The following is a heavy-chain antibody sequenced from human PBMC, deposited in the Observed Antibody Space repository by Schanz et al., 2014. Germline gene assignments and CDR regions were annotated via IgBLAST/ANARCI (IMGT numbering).Heavy chain of an antibody. CDR3: AKDLLYGAPMPLNHLDY. CDR1: GFSLNTYG. D-gene: IGHD2-2*01. J-gene: IGHJ4*02. V-gene: IGHV3-33*06. Sequence: QAQLMESGGGVVQPGASLILSCSVSGFSLNTYGIHWFRQPAGKGLEWEAVIWNNGVTKYYADSVKGRFTISRDNSKNTLYLQMNSLRAEDTAVYYCAKDLLYGAPMPLNHLDYWGQGTLVTVSS. CDR2: IWNNGVTK.